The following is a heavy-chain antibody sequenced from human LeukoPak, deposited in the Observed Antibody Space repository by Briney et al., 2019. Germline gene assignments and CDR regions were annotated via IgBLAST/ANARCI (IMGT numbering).Heavy chain of an antibody. Sequence: PGGSLRLSCAASGLTFSDFWMSWVRQAPGKGLECVASTNEAGDDKYYVDSVKGRFTISRDNSKNSLSLQMNSLTAEDTAIYYCAIATTGRGAFGSWGQGTLVSVSS. D-gene: IGHD1-1*01. CDR1: GLTFSDFW. J-gene: IGHJ4*02. CDR2: TNEAGDDK. V-gene: IGHV3-7*01. CDR3: AIATTGRGAFGS.